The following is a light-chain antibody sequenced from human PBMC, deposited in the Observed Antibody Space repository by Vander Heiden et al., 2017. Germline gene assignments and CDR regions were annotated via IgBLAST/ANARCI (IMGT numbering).Light chain of an antibody. CDR3: QQYNTYLWT. J-gene: IGKJ1*01. V-gene: IGKV1-5*03. CDR2: KAS. CDR1: QSIGSW. Sequence: PSTLSASVGNSVSIPCRASQSIGSWVAWYQLRPGKPPKLLLYKASNLASGVPSRFSGSGSGTEFTLTISSLQSDDPATYFCQQYNTYLWTFGQGTKVEIK.